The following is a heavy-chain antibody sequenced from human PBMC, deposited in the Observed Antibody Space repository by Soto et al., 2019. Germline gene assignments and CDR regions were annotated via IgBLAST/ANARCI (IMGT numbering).Heavy chain of an antibody. CDR3: ARFLAMIGHNWFDP. D-gene: IGHD2-21*01. CDR2: IYPGDSDT. J-gene: IGHJ5*02. CDR1: GYSFTSYW. V-gene: IGHV5-51*01. Sequence: PGASLKISCKGSGYSFTSYWIGWVRQMPGKGPEWMGIIYPGDSDTRYSPSFQGQVTISADKSISTAYLQWSSLKASDTAMYYCARFLAMIGHNWFDPWGQGTLVTVSS.